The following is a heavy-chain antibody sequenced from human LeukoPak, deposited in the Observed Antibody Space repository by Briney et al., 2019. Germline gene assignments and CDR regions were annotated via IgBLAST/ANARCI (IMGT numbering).Heavy chain of an antibody. J-gene: IGHJ4*02. CDR3: ARLYCSGGSCSDY. CDR1: AFTFSSYW. Sequence: GGSLRLSCAASAFTFSSYWMHWVRQAPGKGLVWVSRMDSDGSSTSYADSVKGRFTISRDNAKNTLYLQMSSLRAEDTAVYYCARLYCSGGSCSDYWGQGTLVTVSS. D-gene: IGHD2-15*01. CDR2: MDSDGSST. V-gene: IGHV3-74*01.